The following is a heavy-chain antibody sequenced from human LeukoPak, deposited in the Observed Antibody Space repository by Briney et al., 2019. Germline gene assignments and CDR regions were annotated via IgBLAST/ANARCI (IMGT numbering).Heavy chain of an antibody. D-gene: IGHD5-12*01. CDR2: IKQDGSEK. Sequence: GGSLRLSCAASGFTFSSYWTSWVRQAPGKGLEWVANIKQDGSEKYYVDSVKGRFTISRDNAKNSLYLQMNSLRAEDTAVYYCARDPKPKYGGYYVYWGQGTLVTVSS. V-gene: IGHV3-7*01. CDR1: GFTFSSYW. J-gene: IGHJ4*02. CDR3: ARDPKPKYGGYYVY.